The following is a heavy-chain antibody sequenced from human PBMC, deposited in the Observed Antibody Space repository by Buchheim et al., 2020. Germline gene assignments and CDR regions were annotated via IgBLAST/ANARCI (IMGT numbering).Heavy chain of an antibody. CDR1: GYTFTSYD. J-gene: IGHJ4*02. CDR2: MNPNIGNT. D-gene: IGHD2-2*01. V-gene: IGHV1-8*01. CDR3: ARGPGCISTSCPYYFDY. Sequence: QVQLVQSEAEVKKPGASVKVSCKASGYTFTSYDINWVRQAPGQGLEWMGWMNPNIGNTGYAQKFQGRLTMTTNLSISTAYMELSSLRSEDTAVYYCARGPGCISTSCPYYFDYWGQGTL.